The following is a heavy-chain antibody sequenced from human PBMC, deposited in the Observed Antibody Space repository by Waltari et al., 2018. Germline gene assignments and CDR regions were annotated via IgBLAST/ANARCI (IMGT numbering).Heavy chain of an antibody. J-gene: IGHJ4*02. V-gene: IGHV3-33*08. Sequence: QVQLVESGGGVVQPGRSLRLSCAASGFTFSSYGMHWVRQAPGKGLEWVAVIWYDGSNKYYADSVKGRFTISRDNAKNSLYLQMNSLRAEDTAVYYCARDDGGDGYNRAFEGWGQGTLVTVSS. CDR3: ARDDGGDGYNRAFEG. CDR1: GFTFSSYG. D-gene: IGHD5-12*01. CDR2: IWYDGSNK.